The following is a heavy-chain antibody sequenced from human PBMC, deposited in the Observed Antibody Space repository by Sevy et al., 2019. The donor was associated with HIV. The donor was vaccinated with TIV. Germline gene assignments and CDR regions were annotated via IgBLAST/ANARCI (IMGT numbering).Heavy chain of an antibody. CDR3: ARAQQVTMLVVIGGLYFDL. Sequence: GGSLRLSCVASGFTFSSNWMTWVRQAPGKGLEWVVNVKQDMSEKYYADSVKGRFTISRDNAKNSLYLQMNSLRAEDTAVYYCARAQQVTMLVVIGGLYFDLWGQGTLVTVSS. CDR2: VKQDMSEK. J-gene: IGHJ4*02. D-gene: IGHD2-21*01. V-gene: IGHV3-7*01. CDR1: GFTFSSNW.